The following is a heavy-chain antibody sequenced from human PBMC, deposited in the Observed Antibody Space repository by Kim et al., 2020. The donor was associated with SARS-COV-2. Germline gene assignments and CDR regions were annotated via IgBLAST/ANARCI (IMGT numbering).Heavy chain of an antibody. CDR3: AKDSPDTGYDYGDSGGVDY. Sequence: GGSLRLSCAASGFTFSSYAMSWVRQAPGKGLEWVSAISGSGGSTYYADSVKGRFTISRDNSKNTRYLQMNSLRAEDTAVYYCAKDSPDTGYDYGDSGGVDYWGQGTLVTVSS. D-gene: IGHD4-17*01. CDR2: ISGSGGST. CDR1: GFTFSSYA. V-gene: IGHV3-23*01. J-gene: IGHJ4*02.